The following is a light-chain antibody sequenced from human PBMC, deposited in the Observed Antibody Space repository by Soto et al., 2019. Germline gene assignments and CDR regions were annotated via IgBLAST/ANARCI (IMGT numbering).Light chain of an antibody. V-gene: IGKV1-33*01. Sequence: DIQMTQSPSSLSASVGDRVTITCQASQDIDNNLNWYQQRSGKAPKVLIYDASNLKGGVPSRFTGSGSGTDFTFTSSSLQHEYIATYYWQQYDDFPYTFGQGTKLEI. J-gene: IGKJ2*01. CDR1: QDIDNN. CDR2: DAS. CDR3: QQYDDFPYT.